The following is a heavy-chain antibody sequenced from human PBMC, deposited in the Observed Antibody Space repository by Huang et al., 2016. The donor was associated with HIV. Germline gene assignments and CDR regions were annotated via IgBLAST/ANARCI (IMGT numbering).Heavy chain of an antibody. CDR2: ISNDGKTK. D-gene: IGHD6-13*01. J-gene: IGHJ4*02. Sequence: QVQLVESGGGVVQPGRSLRISCAASGFTFSLYGMHWVRQAPGKGVGGVSVISNDGKTKYYADSVKGRFTISRENSKTTLYLQMNRLRVEDTALYYCAKGGSAAAVLDFWGQGTLVTVSS. CDR1: GFTFSLYG. CDR3: AKGGSAAAVLDF. V-gene: IGHV3-30*18.